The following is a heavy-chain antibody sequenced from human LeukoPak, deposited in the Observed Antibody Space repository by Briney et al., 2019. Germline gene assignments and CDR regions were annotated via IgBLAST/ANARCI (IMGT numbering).Heavy chain of an antibody. CDR1: GFTVSSNY. Sequence: PGGSLRLSCAASGFTVSSNYMSWVRQAPGKGLEWVSIIYRVGSTFYADSVEGRFTISRDNSKNTLYLQMNSLRVEDTAIYYCARDGGNNCWYGMDVWGQGTTVTVSS. J-gene: IGHJ6*02. CDR2: IYRVGST. D-gene: IGHD4-23*01. CDR3: ARDGGNNCWYGMDV. V-gene: IGHV3-66*01.